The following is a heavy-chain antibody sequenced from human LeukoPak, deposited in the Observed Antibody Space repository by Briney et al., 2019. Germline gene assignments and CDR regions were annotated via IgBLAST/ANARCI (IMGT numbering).Heavy chain of an antibody. CDR3: ARDSSYGYDY. V-gene: IGHV3-74*01. CDR2: INTDGTYT. D-gene: IGHD5-18*01. Sequence: GGSLRLSCAASGFTFSNYWIHWVRQAPGKGLVWVSRINTDGTYTTYADSVKGRFTISRDNAKNTLYLQMNSLRAEDTAVYYCARDSSYGYDYWGQGTLVTVPS. CDR1: GFTFSNYW. J-gene: IGHJ4*02.